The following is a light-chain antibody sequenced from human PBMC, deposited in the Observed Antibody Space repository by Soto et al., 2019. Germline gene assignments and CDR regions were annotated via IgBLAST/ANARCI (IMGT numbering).Light chain of an antibody. V-gene: IGKV3-20*01. J-gene: IGKJ4*01. CDR2: GAS. Sequence: EIVLTQSPGTLSLSPGERATLSCRASQRVSSSYLAWYQKKPGQAPRLLIYGASSRPTGIPDRFSGSGSGTDFTLTISILEPEDFAVYSCQQYGTSPLTFGGGTKVEIK. CDR3: QQYGTSPLT. CDR1: QRVSSSY.